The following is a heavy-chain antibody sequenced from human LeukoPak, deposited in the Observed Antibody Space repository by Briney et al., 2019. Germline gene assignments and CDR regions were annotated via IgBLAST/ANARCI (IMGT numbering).Heavy chain of an antibody. CDR1: GFTVSNTY. Sequence: GGSLRLSCAASGFTVSNTYMSWVRQAPGKGLEWVSIIYSGGGTRYADSVKGRFTISRDNSKNTLYLQMNSLRAEDTAVYYCGGFYYYDSSGYYLPSYPFDYWGQGTLVTVSS. D-gene: IGHD3-22*01. V-gene: IGHV3-53*01. CDR3: GGFYYYDSSGYYLPSYPFDY. J-gene: IGHJ4*02. CDR2: IYSGGGT.